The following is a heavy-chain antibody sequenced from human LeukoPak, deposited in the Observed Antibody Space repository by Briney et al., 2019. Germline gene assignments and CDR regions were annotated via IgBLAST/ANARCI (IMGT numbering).Heavy chain of an antibody. J-gene: IGHJ3*02. D-gene: IGHD3-10*01. Sequence: GGSLRLSCAASGFTFSSYAMSWVRQAPGKGLEWVSAISGSGGSTYYADSVKGRFTISRDNSKNTLYLQMNSLRAEDTAVYYCAKSPGSGSYYRGEIDAFDIWSQGTMVTVSS. CDR2: ISGSGGST. CDR1: GFTFSSYA. V-gene: IGHV3-23*01. CDR3: AKSPGSGSYYRGEIDAFDI.